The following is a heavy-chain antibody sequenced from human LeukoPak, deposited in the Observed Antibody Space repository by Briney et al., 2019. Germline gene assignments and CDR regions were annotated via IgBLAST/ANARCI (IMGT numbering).Heavy chain of an antibody. CDR2: INSDGSST. V-gene: IGHV3-74*01. Sequence: PGGSLRLSCAASGFTFSSYWMHWVRQAPGKGLVWVSRINSDGSSTTYADSVKGRFTISRDNARNTLYLQMNSLRAEDTAVYYCAKGVRRSSDYSSPVDYWGQGTLVTVSS. CDR3: AKGVRRSSDYSSPVDY. CDR1: GFTFSSYW. J-gene: IGHJ4*02. D-gene: IGHD3-22*01.